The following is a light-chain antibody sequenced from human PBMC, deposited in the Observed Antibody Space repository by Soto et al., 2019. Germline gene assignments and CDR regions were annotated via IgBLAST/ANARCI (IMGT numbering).Light chain of an antibody. V-gene: IGKV3-20*01. CDR1: QTVNSRH. Sequence: ESLLTQSPGTLSLSPGERATLSYRASQTVNSRHLNWYQHKPGQAPRLLIYGASIRAAGIPDRFSGSRSGADFSLTITRLEPEDSAVYYCQQFDGSRPAFTFGQGTKLEI. CDR2: GAS. J-gene: IGKJ2*01. CDR3: QQFDGSRPAFT.